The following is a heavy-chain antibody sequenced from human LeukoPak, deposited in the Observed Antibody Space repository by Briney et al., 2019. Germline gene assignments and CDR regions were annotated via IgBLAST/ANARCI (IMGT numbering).Heavy chain of an antibody. CDR1: GYSFTSYW. CDR3: ARQARRDGYNADY. J-gene: IGHJ4*02. D-gene: IGHD5-24*01. Sequence: GESLKISCKGSGYSFTSYWIGWVRQVPGKGLEWMGIIYPGDSDTRYSPSFQGQVTISADKSISTAYLQWSSLKASDTAMYYCARQARRDGYNADYWGQGTLVTVSS. V-gene: IGHV5-51*01. CDR2: IYPGDSDT.